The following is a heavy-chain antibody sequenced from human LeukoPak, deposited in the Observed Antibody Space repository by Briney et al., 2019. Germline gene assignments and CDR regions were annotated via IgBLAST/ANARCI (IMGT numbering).Heavy chain of an antibody. Sequence: ASVKVSCKASGYTFTSYDINWVRQATGQGLEWMGWMNPNSGNTGYAQKFQGRVTMTRNTSISTAYMELSSLRSEDTAVYYCARGLAAAGTWYYYYYYYMDVWGKGTTVTISS. V-gene: IGHV1-8*01. J-gene: IGHJ6*03. CDR3: ARGLAAAGTWYYYYYYYMDV. CDR2: MNPNSGNT. CDR1: GYTFTSYD. D-gene: IGHD6-13*01.